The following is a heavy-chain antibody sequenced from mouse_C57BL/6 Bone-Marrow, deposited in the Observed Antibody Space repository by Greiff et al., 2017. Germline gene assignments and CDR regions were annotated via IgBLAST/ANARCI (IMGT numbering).Heavy chain of an antibody. CDR1: GYAFSSSW. V-gene: IGHV1-82*01. CDR2: IYPGDGDT. Sequence: LVEPGASVKISCKASGYAFSSSWMNWVKQRPGKGLEWIGRIYPGDGDTNYNGKFKGKATLTADKSSSTAYMPLSSLTSEDSAVYFCAKGYFDVWGTGTTVTVSA. J-gene: IGHJ1*03. CDR3: AKGYFDV.